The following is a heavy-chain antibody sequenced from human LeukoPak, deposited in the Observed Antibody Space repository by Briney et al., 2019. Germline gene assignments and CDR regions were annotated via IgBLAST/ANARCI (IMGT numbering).Heavy chain of an antibody. CDR1: GYTFTGYY. CDR2: INPNSGGT. CDR3: ARDTPRITMVRGTYYFDY. J-gene: IGHJ4*02. V-gene: IGHV1-2*02. Sequence: ASVKVSCKASGYTFTGYYMHWVRQAPGQGLEWMGWINPNSGGTNYAQKFQGRVTMTRDTSISTAYMELSRLRSDDTAVYYCARDTPRITMVRGTYYFDYWGQGTLVTVSS. D-gene: IGHD3-10*01.